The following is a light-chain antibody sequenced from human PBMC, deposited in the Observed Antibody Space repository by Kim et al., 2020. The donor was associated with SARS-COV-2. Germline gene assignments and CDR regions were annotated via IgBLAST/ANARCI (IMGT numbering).Light chain of an antibody. J-gene: IGKJ2*01. CDR2: DAS. CDR3: QQYNNFPLT. Sequence: DIQMTQSPSSLSASVGDRVTITCQASQSIYNCINWYQQKPGKAPKLLMYDASNLETGVPSRFSGSGSGTDFTLTISSLHPDDIATYYCQQYNNFPLTFGQGTKVE. CDR1: QSIYNC. V-gene: IGKV1-33*01.